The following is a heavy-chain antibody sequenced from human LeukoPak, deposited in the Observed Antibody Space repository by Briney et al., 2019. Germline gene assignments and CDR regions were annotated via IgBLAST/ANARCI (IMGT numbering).Heavy chain of an antibody. Sequence: GGSLRLSCAASGFTFSSYAMSWVRQAPGKGLEWVSAISGSGGSTYYADSVKGRFTISRDNSKNTLYLQMNSLRAEDTAVYYCARVSYDSSGYYYWGSLDYWGQGTLVTVSS. D-gene: IGHD3-22*01. CDR2: ISGSGGST. CDR1: GFTFSSYA. CDR3: ARVSYDSSGYYYWGSLDY. J-gene: IGHJ4*02. V-gene: IGHV3-23*01.